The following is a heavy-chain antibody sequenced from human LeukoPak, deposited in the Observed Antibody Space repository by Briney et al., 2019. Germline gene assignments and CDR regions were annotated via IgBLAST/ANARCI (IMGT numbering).Heavy chain of an antibody. Sequence: SETLSLTRTVSGGSISSSSYYWGWIRQPPGKGLEWIGSIYYSGSTYYNPSLKSRVTISVDTSKNQFSLKLSSVTAADTAVYYCARDSHSSSSELPFDYWGQGTLVTVSS. CDR2: IYYSGST. CDR3: ARDSHSSSSELPFDY. V-gene: IGHV4-39*07. CDR1: GGSISSSSYY. D-gene: IGHD6-6*01. J-gene: IGHJ4*02.